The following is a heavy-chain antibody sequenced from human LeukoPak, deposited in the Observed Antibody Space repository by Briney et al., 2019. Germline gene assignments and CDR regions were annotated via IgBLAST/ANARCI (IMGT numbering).Heavy chain of an antibody. CDR3: AKVVGYSYGLDY. J-gene: IGHJ4*02. V-gene: IGHV3-21*04. CDR2: ISSSSSYI. D-gene: IGHD5-18*01. CDR1: GFTFSSYT. Sequence: GGSLRLSCAASGFTFSSYTMNWVRQAPGKGLEWVSSISSSSSYIYYADSVRGRFTISRDNAKNSLYLQMNSLRAEDTALYYCAKVVGYSYGLDYWGQGTLVTVSS.